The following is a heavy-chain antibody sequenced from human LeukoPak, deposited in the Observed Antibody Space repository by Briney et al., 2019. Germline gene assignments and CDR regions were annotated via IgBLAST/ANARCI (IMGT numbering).Heavy chain of an antibody. CDR1: GYTFTSYE. CDR3: ARDSSGWYHWFDP. V-gene: IGHV1-8*01. D-gene: IGHD6-19*01. CDR2: MNPNSGNT. Sequence: APVKVSCKASGYTFTSYEINWVRQATGQGLEWMGWMNPNSGNTVYAQKFQDRVTMTRNTSISTAYMELSSLRSEDTAVYYCARDSSGWYHWFDPWGQGTLVTVSS. J-gene: IGHJ5*02.